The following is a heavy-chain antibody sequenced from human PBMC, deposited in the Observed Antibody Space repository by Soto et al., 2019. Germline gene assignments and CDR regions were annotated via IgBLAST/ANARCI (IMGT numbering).Heavy chain of an antibody. D-gene: IGHD4-17*01. V-gene: IGHV1-18*01. Sequence: QVLLVQSGAEVKKPGASVKVSCKASGYTFTSYGISWVRQAPGQGLEWMGWITPLKGDTQHAQKFQGRVTVTTDTSTNTANLEMRGLTTDDTAVYCCTKDSGARPEYVQDWGQGTLVTVSS. J-gene: IGHJ1*01. CDR3: TKDSGARPEYVQD. CDR1: GYTFTSYG. CDR2: ITPLKGDT.